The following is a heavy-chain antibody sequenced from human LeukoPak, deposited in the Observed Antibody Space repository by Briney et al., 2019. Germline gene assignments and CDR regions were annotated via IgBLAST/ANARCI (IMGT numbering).Heavy chain of an antibody. CDR1: GFTFSNYA. D-gene: IGHD3-10*01. V-gene: IGHV3-23*01. CDR2: ISGSGGDT. Sequence: GGSLRLSCAASGFTFSNYAMSWVRQAPGKGLEWVSAISGSGGDTYYADSVKGRFTISRDNSNNTLYVQMNSLRAEDTAVYYCAKDAYGSVDVWGQGTTVTVSS. CDR3: AKDAYGSVDV. J-gene: IGHJ6*02.